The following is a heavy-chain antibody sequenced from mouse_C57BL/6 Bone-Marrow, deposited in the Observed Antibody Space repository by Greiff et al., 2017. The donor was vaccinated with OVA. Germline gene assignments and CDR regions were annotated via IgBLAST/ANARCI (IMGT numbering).Heavy chain of an antibody. CDR3: ARGGDYDYDEGFAY. CDR2: IYPGDGDT. Sequence: QVQLQQSGPELVKPGASVKISCKASGYAFSSSWMNWVKQRPGKGLEWIGRIYPGDGDTNYNGKFKGKATLTADKSSSTAYMQLSSLTSEDSAVYFCARGGDYDYDEGFAYWGQGTLVTVSA. V-gene: IGHV1-82*01. J-gene: IGHJ3*01. D-gene: IGHD2-4*01. CDR1: GYAFSSSW.